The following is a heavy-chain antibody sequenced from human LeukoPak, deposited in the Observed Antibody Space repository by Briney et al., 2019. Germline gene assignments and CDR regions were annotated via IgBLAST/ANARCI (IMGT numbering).Heavy chain of an antibody. CDR3: ARADWYYDFWSGYYL. J-gene: IGHJ4*02. D-gene: IGHD3-3*01. CDR1: GYTFTGYY. Sequence: VASVKVSCKASGYTFTGYYMHWVRQAPGQGLEWMGWINPNSGGTNYAQKFQGRVTMTRDTSISTAYMELSRLRSDDTAVYYCARADWYYDFWSGYYLWGQGTLVTVSS. V-gene: IGHV1-2*02. CDR2: INPNSGGT.